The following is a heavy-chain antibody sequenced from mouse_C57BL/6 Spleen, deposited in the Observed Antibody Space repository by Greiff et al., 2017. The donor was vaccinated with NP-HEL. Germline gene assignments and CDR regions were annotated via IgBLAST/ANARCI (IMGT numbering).Heavy chain of an antibody. V-gene: IGHV1-72*01. CDR1: GYTFTSYW. CDR3: ASAMYSNDWDWFAY. Sequence: VQLQQSGAELVKPGASVKLSCKASGYTFTSYWMHWVKQRPGRGLEWIGRIDPNSGGTKYNEKFKSKATLTVDKPSSTAYMQLSSLTSEDSAVYYCASAMYSNDWDWFAYWGQGTLVTVSA. D-gene: IGHD2-12*01. CDR2: IDPNSGGT. J-gene: IGHJ3*01.